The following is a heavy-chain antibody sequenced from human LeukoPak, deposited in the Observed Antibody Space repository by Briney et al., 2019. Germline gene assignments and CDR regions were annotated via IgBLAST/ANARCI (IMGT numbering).Heavy chain of an antibody. J-gene: IGHJ6*03. CDR3: ARDTGISSNYYYLDV. V-gene: IGHV4-59*01. Sequence: SQTLSLTCAVSGDSMIRYYWTWVRQSPGKGLEWIGKVYYNGDTSYTRSLKSRVTISMDTSNNEVSLSLSSVTAADTAIYYCARDTGISSNYYYLDVWGEGTTVTVSS. CDR1: GDSMIRYY. CDR2: VYYNGDT. D-gene: IGHD2-21*01.